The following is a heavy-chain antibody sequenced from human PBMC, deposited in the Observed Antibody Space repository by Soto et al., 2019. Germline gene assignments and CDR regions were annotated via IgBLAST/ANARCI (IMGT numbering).Heavy chain of an antibody. CDR3: EREGTTYSSAWTRVFGD. CDR2: ISSGSTTI. D-gene: IGHD6-19*01. Sequence: EVQLVESGGGLVQPGGSLRLSCAASGFTFSGYSMNWVRQAPGKGLEWISYISSGSTTIYYADSVKGRFTISRDNAESSLYLQMNSLRAEDTAVYYCEREGTTYSSAWTRVFGDWGQGTLVTVSS. V-gene: IGHV3-48*01. CDR1: GFTFSGYS. J-gene: IGHJ4*02.